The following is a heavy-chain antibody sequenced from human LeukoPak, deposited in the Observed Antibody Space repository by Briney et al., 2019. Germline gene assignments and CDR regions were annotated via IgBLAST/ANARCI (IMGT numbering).Heavy chain of an antibody. Sequence: ASVKVSCKASGYTFTSYGISWVRQAPGQGLEWMGWISAYNGNANYAQKLQGRVTMTTDTSTSTAYMELRSLRSDDTAVYYCARRGYSYGIYYFDYWGQGTLVTVSS. J-gene: IGHJ4*02. D-gene: IGHD5-18*01. V-gene: IGHV1-18*04. CDR2: ISAYNGNA. CDR1: GYTFTSYG. CDR3: ARRGYSYGIYYFDY.